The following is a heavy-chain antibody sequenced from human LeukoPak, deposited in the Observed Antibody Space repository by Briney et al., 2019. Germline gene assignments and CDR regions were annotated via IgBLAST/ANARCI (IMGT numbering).Heavy chain of an antibody. CDR2: IYHSGST. CDR1: GGSISSSNW. CDR3: ARVSSVWVNDYYYYMDV. Sequence: SGTLSLTCAVSGGSISSSNWWSWVRQPPGKGLEWSGEIYHSGSTNYNPSLKSRVTIVVDKSKNQFSLKLSSVTAADTAVYYCARVSSVWVNDYYYYMDVWGKGTTVTVSS. J-gene: IGHJ6*03. D-gene: IGHD2-21*01. V-gene: IGHV4-4*02.